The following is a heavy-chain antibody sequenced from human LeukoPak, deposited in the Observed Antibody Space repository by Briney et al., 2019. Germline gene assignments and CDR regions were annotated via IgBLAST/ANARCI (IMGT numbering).Heavy chain of an antibody. CDR2: INPSDSSA. V-gene: IGHV1-46*01. Sequence: GASVKVSCKASGYSFTNYYIHWVRQAPGQGLEWMGMINPSDSSATYPQKFQGRVTMTRDTSTSTVYMELSSLRSEDTAVYYCARGGSYDYVWGSYRYNYWGQGTLVTVSS. CDR1: GYSFTNYY. CDR3: ARGGSYDYVWGSYRYNY. D-gene: IGHD3-16*02. J-gene: IGHJ4*02.